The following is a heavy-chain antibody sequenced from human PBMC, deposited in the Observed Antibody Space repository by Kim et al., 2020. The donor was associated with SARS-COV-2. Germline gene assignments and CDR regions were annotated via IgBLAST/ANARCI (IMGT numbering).Heavy chain of an antibody. CDR3: ASSRFLEWSRYYFDY. CDR1: GGSISSYY. D-gene: IGHD3-3*01. Sequence: SETLSLTCTVSGGSISSYYWSWIRQPPGKGLEWIGYIYYSGSTNYNPSLKSRVTISVDTSKNQFPLKLSSVTAADTAVYYCASSRFLEWSRYYFDYWGQGTLVTVSS. CDR2: IYYSGST. V-gene: IGHV4-59*08. J-gene: IGHJ4*02.